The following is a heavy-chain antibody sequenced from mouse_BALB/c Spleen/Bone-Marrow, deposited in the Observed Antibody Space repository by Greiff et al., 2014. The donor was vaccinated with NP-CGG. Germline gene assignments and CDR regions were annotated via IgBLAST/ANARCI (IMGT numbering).Heavy chain of an antibody. CDR2: INPSIGYT. V-gene: IGHV1-4*02. CDR1: GYIFTSHT. J-gene: IGHJ2*01. Sequence: VKLVESAAELARPGASVKLSCKASGYIFTSHTIQWIKQRPGQGLEWIGYINPSIGYTEYNQKFKDKTTWTADTSSSTTYMQLSSLTSEDSAVYYCAREGTYYAYFDYWGQGTLSQSPQ. CDR3: AREGTYYAYFDY. D-gene: IGHD1-1*01.